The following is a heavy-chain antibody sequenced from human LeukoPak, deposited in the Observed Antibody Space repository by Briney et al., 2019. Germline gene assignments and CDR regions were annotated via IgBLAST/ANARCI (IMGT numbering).Heavy chain of an antibody. Sequence: GTSLRLSCAASGFTFRNYGMHWVRQAPGKGLEWVAVISYDGSNKYYADSVKGRFTISRDNSKNTLYLQMNSLRAEDTAVYYCFGLTSLFDYWGQGTLVTVSS. D-gene: IGHD3-10*01. CDR1: GFTFRNYG. J-gene: IGHJ4*02. V-gene: IGHV3-30*06. CDR2: ISYDGSNK. CDR3: FGLTSLFDY.